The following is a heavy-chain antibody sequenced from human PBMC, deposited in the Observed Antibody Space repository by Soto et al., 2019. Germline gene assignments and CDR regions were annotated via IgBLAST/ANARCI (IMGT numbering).Heavy chain of an antibody. CDR1: GYTFITYG. CDR2: ISAYNGNT. Sequence: QVQLVQSGAEVKKPGASVKVSCKASGYTFITYGLSWVRQAPGQGLEWMGWISAYNGNTNYAQKFQGRVTMTRDTSRSQVSMELRSLTSDDAAVYYCVREKAAADGTIYCLYWGQGTPVTVSS. CDR3: VREKAAADGTIYCLY. J-gene: IGHJ1*01. D-gene: IGHD6-13*01. V-gene: IGHV1-18*01.